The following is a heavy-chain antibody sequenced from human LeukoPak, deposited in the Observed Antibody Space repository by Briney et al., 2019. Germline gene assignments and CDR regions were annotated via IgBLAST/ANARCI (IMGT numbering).Heavy chain of an antibody. CDR1: GYSFTSYW. CDR3: ARRMFCGGDCYSLDY. CDR2: IYPGDSDT. Sequence: GESLKISCKGSGYSFTSYWIGWVRQMPGKGLEWMGIIYPGDSDTRYSPSFQGQVTISADKSISTAYLQWSSLKASDTAMHYCARRMFCGGDCYSLDYWGQGTLVTVSS. J-gene: IGHJ4*02. V-gene: IGHV5-51*01. D-gene: IGHD2-21*02.